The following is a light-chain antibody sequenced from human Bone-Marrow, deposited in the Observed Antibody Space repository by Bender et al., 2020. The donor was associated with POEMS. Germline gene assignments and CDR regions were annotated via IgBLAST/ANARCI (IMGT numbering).Light chain of an antibody. CDR3: QSYDNSLGGWV. CDR2: GYN. V-gene: IGLV1-40*01. J-gene: IGLJ3*02. CDR1: SSNTGSGYD. Sequence: QSVLTPPPSVSGAPGQRVTISCTGSSSNTGSGYDVHWYQQLPGTAPKLLIYGYNNRPSGVPDRFSGSKSGTSAFLAITGLQAEDEGDYYCQSYDNSLGGWVFGGGTKLTVL.